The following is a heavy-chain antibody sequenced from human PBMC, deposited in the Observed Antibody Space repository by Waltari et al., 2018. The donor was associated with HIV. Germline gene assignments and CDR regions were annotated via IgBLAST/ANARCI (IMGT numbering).Heavy chain of an antibody. CDR1: GFTFSSYA. J-gene: IGHJ4*02. CDR2: ISYDGSNK. CDR3: ARDEDPPDVDTAMPSGY. Sequence: QVQLVESGGGVVQPGRSLRLSCAASGFTFSSYAMHWVRQAPGKGLEWVAVISYDGSNKYYADSVKGRFTISRDNSKNTLYLQMNSLRAEDTAVYYCARDEDPPDVDTAMPSGYWGQGTLVTVSS. V-gene: IGHV3-30*04. D-gene: IGHD5-18*01.